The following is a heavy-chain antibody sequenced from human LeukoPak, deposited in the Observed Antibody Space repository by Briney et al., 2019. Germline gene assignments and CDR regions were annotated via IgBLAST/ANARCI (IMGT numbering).Heavy chain of an antibody. Sequence: GGSLRLSCAASGFTFSSYAMSWVRQAPGKGLEWVSAISGSGGSTYYADSVKGRFTISRDNSKNTLYLQMNSLRAEDTAVYYCAKYYGDYAYYYYMDVWGKGTTVTVFS. V-gene: IGHV3-23*01. CDR1: GFTFSSYA. J-gene: IGHJ6*03. CDR2: ISGSGGST. D-gene: IGHD4-17*01. CDR3: AKYYGDYAYYYYMDV.